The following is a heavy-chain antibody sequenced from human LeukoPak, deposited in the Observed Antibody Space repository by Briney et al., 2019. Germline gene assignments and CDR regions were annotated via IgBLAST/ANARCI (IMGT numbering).Heavy chain of an antibody. CDR3: ARLGQWLPAFDI. CDR1: GGSISSGSYY. V-gene: IGHV4-61*02. CDR2: IYTSGST. D-gene: IGHD6-19*01. Sequence: PSQTLSLTCTVSGGSISSGSYYWSWIRQPAGKGLEWIGRIYTSGSTNYNPSLKSRVTMSVDTSKNQFSLKLSSVTAADTAVYYCARLGQWLPAFDIWGQGTMVTVSS. J-gene: IGHJ3*02.